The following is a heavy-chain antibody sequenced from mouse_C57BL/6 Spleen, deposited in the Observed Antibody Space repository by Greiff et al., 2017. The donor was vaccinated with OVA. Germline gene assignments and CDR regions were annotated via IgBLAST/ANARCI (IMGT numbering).Heavy chain of an antibody. CDR2: INPGSGGT. CDR1: GYAFTNYL. D-gene: IGHD3-2*01. Sequence: VQLQQSGAELVRPGTSVKVSCKASGYAFTNYLIEWVKQRPGQGLEWIGVINPGSGGTNYNEKFKGKATLTADKSSSTAYMQLSSLTPEDSAVYFCARERGDSSGCECVYWGHGTLVSVS. V-gene: IGHV1-54*01. CDR3: ARERGDSSGCECVY. J-gene: IGHJ3*01.